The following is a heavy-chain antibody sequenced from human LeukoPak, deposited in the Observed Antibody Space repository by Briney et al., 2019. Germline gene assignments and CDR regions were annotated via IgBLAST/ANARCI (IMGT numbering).Heavy chain of an antibody. CDR1: GFRFSTYG. V-gene: IGHV3-33*08. J-gene: IGHJ4*02. CDR3: ARDSCLIKTCLDY. D-gene: IGHD3-10*01. Sequence: GGSLRLSCAVSGFRFSTYGMNWVRQAPGKGLEWAAFINYDGTEQYYADSVKGRSTISRDKSKSTMYLQIDTLRAEDTAVYYCARDSCLIKTCLDYWGQGTLVTVSS. CDR2: INYDGTEQ.